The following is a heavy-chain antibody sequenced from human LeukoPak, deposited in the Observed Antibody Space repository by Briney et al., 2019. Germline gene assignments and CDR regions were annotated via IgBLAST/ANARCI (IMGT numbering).Heavy chain of an antibody. Sequence: SETLSLTCIVSGDSISSGLYYWNWVRQHPGEGLEWIGCTHDSGTTYYSSSLRGRVIISLDTSKKEVSLKLTSVTAAETAVYYCAAGRRGRYSPYYYYHLDVWGTGTTVAVSS. CDR1: GDSISSGLYY. CDR2: THDSGTT. V-gene: IGHV4-31*03. D-gene: IGHD1-26*01. J-gene: IGHJ6*03. CDR3: AAGRRGRYSPYYYYHLDV.